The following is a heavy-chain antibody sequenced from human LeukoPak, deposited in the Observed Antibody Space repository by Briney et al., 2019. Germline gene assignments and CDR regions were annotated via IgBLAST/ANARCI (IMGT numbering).Heavy chain of an antibody. Sequence: GGSLRLSCGASGFTFSSYWMHWVRQAPGKGLVWVSRINNDGSSTSYADSVQGRFTISRDNAKNTLYLQMNSLRAEDTALYYCARVARGDYYYYYMDVWGKGTTVTVSS. V-gene: IGHV3-74*01. CDR3: ARVARGDYYYYYMDV. D-gene: IGHD3-10*01. J-gene: IGHJ6*03. CDR1: GFTFSSYW. CDR2: INNDGSST.